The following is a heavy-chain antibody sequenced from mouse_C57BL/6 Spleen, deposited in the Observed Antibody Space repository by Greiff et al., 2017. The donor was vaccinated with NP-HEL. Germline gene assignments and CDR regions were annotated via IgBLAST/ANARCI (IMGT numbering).Heavy chain of an antibody. J-gene: IGHJ2*01. CDR3: ARHEEQLGRFDY. CDR2: FYPGRGSI. Sequence: VHVKQSGAELVKPGASVKLSCKASGYTFTEYTIHWVKQRSGQGLEWIGWFYPGRGSIKYNEKFKDKATLTADKSSSTVYMELSGLTAEDSAVYFCARHEEQLGRFDYWGQGTTLTVSS. D-gene: IGHD4-1*02. V-gene: IGHV1-62-2*01. CDR1: GYTFTEYT.